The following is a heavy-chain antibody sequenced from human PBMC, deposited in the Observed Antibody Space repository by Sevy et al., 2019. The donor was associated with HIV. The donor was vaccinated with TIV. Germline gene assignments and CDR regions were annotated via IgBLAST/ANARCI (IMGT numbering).Heavy chain of an antibody. CDR2: ISGSGGST. D-gene: IGHD4-17*01. CDR3: ANLDDYGDYLRGQNYYYYMDV. CDR1: GFTFSSYA. V-gene: IGHV3-23*01. J-gene: IGHJ6*03. Sequence: GGSLRLSCAASGFTFSSYAMSWVRQAPGKGLEWISAISGSGGSTYYADSVKGRFTISRDNSKNRLYLQMNSLRAEDTAVYYCANLDDYGDYLRGQNYYYYMDVWGKGTTVTVSS.